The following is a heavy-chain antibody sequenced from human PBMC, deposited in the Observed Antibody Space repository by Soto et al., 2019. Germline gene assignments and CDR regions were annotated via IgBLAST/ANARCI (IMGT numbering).Heavy chain of an antibody. CDR3: ARDPPPPARGTSY. CDR2: IWSGGSNR. V-gene: IGHV3-33*01. Sequence: GGSLRLSCAASGFTFSSYCMHWVRQAPGKGLEWVSGIWSGGSNRYYADSVQGRFTISRDNPKNSLSLQMNSLRAAATAVYYCARDPPPPARGTSYWGQGTLVTVSS. D-gene: IGHD1-26*01. CDR1: GFTFSSYC. J-gene: IGHJ4*02.